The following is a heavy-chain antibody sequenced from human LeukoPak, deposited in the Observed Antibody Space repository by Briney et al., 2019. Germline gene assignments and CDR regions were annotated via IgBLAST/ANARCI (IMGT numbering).Heavy chain of an antibody. D-gene: IGHD4/OR15-4a*01. CDR1: GFTFSGYS. J-gene: IGHJ4*02. CDR3: ARRAGAYSHPYDY. CDR2: ISRSSSYI. Sequence: GGSLRLSCAAFGFTFSGYSMNWVRQAPGKGLEWVSSISRSSSYIYYADSVKGRFTISRDNSKNTLYLQMDSLRAEDTAVYYCARRAGAYSHPYDYWGQGTLVTVSS. V-gene: IGHV3-21*04.